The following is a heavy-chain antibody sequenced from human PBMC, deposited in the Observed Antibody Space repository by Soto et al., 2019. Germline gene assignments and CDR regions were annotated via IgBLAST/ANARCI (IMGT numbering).Heavy chain of an antibody. V-gene: IGHV3-21*01. Sequence: PGGSLRLSCAASGFTFSSYSMNWVRQAPGKGLEWVSSISSSSSYIYYADSVKGRFTISRDNAKNSLYLQMNSLRAEDTAVYYCASSTRFLYGSALDVWGQGTTVTVSS. CDR2: ISSSSSYI. CDR3: ASSTRFLYGSALDV. J-gene: IGHJ6*02. CDR1: GFTFSSYS. D-gene: IGHD3-10*01.